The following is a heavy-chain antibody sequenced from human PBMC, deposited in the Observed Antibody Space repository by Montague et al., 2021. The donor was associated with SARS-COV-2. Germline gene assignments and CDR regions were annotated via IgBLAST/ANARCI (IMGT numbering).Heavy chain of an antibody. Sequence: PLRLSCAASGFSFSSYNMNWVRQAPGKGLEWVSSMSSSSKYIYYADSVKDRFTISRDNAKNSLYLQMNSLRAEDTAIYYCARNWKYGWAFDIWGQGTMVAVSS. D-gene: IGHD1-7*01. CDR2: MSSSSKYI. J-gene: IGHJ3*02. CDR1: GFSFSSYN. V-gene: IGHV3-21*01. CDR3: ARNWKYGWAFDI.